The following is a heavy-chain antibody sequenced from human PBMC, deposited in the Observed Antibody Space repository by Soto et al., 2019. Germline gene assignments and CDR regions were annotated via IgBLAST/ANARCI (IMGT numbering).Heavy chain of an antibody. D-gene: IGHD1-1*01. V-gene: IGHV4-4*07. Sequence: PSETLSLTCTVSGASISGFYWSWIRKSAGKGLEWIGRIYATGTTDYNPSLKSRVMMSVDTSKKQFSLKLRSVTAADTAVYYCVGDCTTPLRDWFVPGGQGILVDVSS. CDR2: IYATGTT. J-gene: IGHJ5*02. CDR3: VGDCTTPLRDWFVP. CDR1: GASISGFY.